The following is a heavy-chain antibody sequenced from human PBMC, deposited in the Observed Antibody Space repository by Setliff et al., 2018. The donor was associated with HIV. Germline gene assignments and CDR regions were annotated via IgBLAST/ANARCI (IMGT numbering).Heavy chain of an antibody. Sequence: SETLSLTCTVSGGSISSGSYYWSWIRQPAGKGLEWIGYSHYSGSPHYNPSLKSRVTISVDTSKNQFSLNLSSVTAADTAVYYCARGAITMVRSPYYMDVWGKGTTVTSP. CDR3: ARGAITMVRSPYYMDV. D-gene: IGHD3-10*01. V-gene: IGHV4-61*10. CDR2: SHYSGSP. J-gene: IGHJ6*03. CDR1: GGSISSGSYY.